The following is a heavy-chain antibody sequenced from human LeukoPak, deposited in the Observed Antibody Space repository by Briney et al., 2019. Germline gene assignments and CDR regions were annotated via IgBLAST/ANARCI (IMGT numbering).Heavy chain of an antibody. D-gene: IGHD3-10*01. J-gene: IGHJ5*02. CDR1: GYTFTSYA. CDR2: INAGNGNT. Sequence: ASVKVSCKASGYTFTSYAMHWVRQAPGQRLEWMGCINAGNGNTKYSQKFQGRVTITRDTSASTACMELSSLRSEDTAVYYCARGRGMVRGVVNWFDPWGQGTLVTVSS. V-gene: IGHV1-3*01. CDR3: ARGRGMVRGVVNWFDP.